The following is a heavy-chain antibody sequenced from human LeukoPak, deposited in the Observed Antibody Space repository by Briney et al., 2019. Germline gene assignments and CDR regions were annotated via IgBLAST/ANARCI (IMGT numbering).Heavy chain of an antibody. V-gene: IGHV3-9*01. CDR1: GFSFDDYA. CDR2: ISWDSVII. CDR3: AREGRAPESENGAYFDS. J-gene: IGHJ5*01. D-gene: IGHD4-17*01. Sequence: GGSLRLSCVASGFSFDDYAMHWVRQVPGRGLDWVSAISWDSVIIGYTDSVEGRFTISRDNVTNSLHLQMSTVTPEDTALYLCAREGRAPESENGAYFDSWGQGALVTVSS.